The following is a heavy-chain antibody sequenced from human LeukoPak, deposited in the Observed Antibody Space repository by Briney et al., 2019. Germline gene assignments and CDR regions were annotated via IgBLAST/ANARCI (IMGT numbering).Heavy chain of an antibody. CDR2: ISAYNGNT. CDR1: GYTFTSYY. CDR3: ARDLRISSGWTDWFDP. J-gene: IGHJ5*02. D-gene: IGHD6-19*01. Sequence: ASVKVSCKASGYTFTSYYMHWLRQAPGHAPEWMGWISAYNGNTNYAQKLQGRVTMTTDTSTSTAYMELRSLRSDDTAVYYCARDLRISSGWTDWFDPWGQGTLVTVSS. V-gene: IGHV1-18*04.